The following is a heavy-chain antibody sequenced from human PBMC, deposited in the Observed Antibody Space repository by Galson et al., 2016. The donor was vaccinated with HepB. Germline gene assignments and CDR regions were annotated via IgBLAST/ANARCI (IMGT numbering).Heavy chain of an antibody. Sequence: SETLSLTCTVSGGSITSTSDYWGWIRQPPGKGLEWIGSIYYSGKTYYNPSLKSRVTISVDTSNNQFSLRVSSVTAADTAVYYCASSSVAVRRHWFDYWGQGNLVTVSS. CDR2: IYYSGKT. D-gene: IGHD6-6*01. CDR3: ASSSVAVRRHWFDY. V-gene: IGHV4-39*01. CDR1: GGSITSTSDY. J-gene: IGHJ4*02.